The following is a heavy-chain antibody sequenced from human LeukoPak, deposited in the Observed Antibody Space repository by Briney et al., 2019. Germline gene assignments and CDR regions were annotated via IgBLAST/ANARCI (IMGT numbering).Heavy chain of an antibody. CDR1: GFTVTNAW. Sequence: SGGSLRLSCVASGFTVTNAWMSWVRQAPGKGVEWVGRIKSKTDGGTTDYPTPVNGRLTLSRDDSSNPLYLEMNSLNTEDTAVYYCTTETGYSTSWYAYYFDYWGQGTLVTVSS. J-gene: IGHJ4*02. CDR2: IKSKTDGGTT. V-gene: IGHV3-15*01. D-gene: IGHD6-13*01. CDR3: TTETGYSTSWYAYYFDY.